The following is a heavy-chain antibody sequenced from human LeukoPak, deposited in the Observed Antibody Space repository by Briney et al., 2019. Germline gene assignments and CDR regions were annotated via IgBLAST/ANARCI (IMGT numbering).Heavy chain of an antibody. CDR2: ISYDGSNK. D-gene: IGHD3-10*01. CDR3: AKDVGLDY. J-gene: IGHJ4*02. CDR1: GFTFSSYG. V-gene: IGHV3-30*18. Sequence: GRSLRLFCADSGFTFSSYGMHWVRQAPGKGLEWVAVISYDGSNKYYADSVKGRFTISRDNSKNTLYLQMNSLRAEDTAVYYCAKDVGLDYWGQGTLVTVSS.